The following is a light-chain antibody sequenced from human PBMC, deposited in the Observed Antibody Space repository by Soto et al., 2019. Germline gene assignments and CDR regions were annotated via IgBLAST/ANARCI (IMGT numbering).Light chain of an antibody. CDR1: QSISRQ. J-gene: IGKJ1*01. CDR2: QSS. V-gene: IGKV1-5*03. Sequence: DIQMTQSPSTLSASGGVRVSITCRASQSISRQVAGDQQKPGKAPNLLIYQSSNLETGVPSRVTGNESGTDFTLTISSLQPDDVATYYCRQYQSYWTFGHGTKVEVK. CDR3: RQYQSYWT.